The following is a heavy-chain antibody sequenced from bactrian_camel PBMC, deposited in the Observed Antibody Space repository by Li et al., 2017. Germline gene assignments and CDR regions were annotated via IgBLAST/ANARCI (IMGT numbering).Heavy chain of an antibody. CDR2: IRDGVATS. CDR1: GSSVSTNC. J-gene: IGHJ7*01. V-gene: IGHV3S40*01. Sequence: VQLVESGGGLVQAGGSLSPPFAALGSSVSTNCMACFRQLPGKERGGFPSIRDGVATSNYASSVRGRFIISQDNAKNTVYLQMNDLKPEDSGTYYCAAKVVEGSCSTVTAIDLWGRGTQVTVS. D-gene: IGHD6*01.